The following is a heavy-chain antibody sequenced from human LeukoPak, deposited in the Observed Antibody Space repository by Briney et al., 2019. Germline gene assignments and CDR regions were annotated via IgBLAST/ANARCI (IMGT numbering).Heavy chain of an antibody. CDR3: ARQLGYCSDGTCYFDH. CDR2: INSDGDT. CDR1: GFTFSSYV. V-gene: IGHV3-23*01. J-gene: IGHJ4*02. Sequence: PGGSLRLSCAASGFTFSSYVMSWVRQAPGKGLEFVSGINSDGDTFYADSVKGRFTISRETSKNTLYLQMNSLRGEDSATYYCARQLGYCSDGTCYFDHWGQGTLATVSS. D-gene: IGHD2-15*01.